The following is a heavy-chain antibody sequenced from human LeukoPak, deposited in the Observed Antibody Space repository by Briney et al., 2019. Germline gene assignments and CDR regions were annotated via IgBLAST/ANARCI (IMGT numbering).Heavy chain of an antibody. CDR2: INPHNGDT. J-gene: IGHJ4*02. V-gene: IGHV1-2*02. CDR3: ATVRDIVVGGGPYYFDY. CDR1: GYIFIHYY. D-gene: IGHD2-15*01. Sequence: ASVSVALKAAGYIFIHYYLHGLGPTPGQGLEWMGWINPHNGDTNYAQKFQGRVTMTRDTSITTAYMELSRLKSDDTAVYYCATVRDIVVGGGPYYFDYWGQGTLVTVSS.